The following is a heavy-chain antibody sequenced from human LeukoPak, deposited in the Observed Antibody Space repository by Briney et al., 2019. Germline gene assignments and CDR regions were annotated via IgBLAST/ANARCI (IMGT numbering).Heavy chain of an antibody. CDR1: GFTFSSYS. Sequence: GESLRLSCAASGFTFSSYSMNWVRQAPGKGLEWVSSISSSSSYIYYADSVKGRFTISRDNAKNSLYLQMNSLRAEDTAVYYCAGASTQDIVVVPAAISWFDPWGQGTLVTVSS. V-gene: IGHV3-21*01. CDR2: ISSSSSYI. CDR3: AGASTQDIVVVPAAISWFDP. J-gene: IGHJ5*02. D-gene: IGHD2-2*01.